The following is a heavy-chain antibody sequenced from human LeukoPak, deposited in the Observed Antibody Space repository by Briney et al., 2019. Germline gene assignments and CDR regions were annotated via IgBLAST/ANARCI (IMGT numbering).Heavy chain of an antibody. CDR2: IYSGGRT. D-gene: IGHD6-19*01. CDR3: AGGITVAARFGY. CDR1: GFTVSSNY. Sequence: QSGGSLRLSCAASGFTVSSNYMSWVRQAPGKGLEWVSVIYSGGRTYYADSVKGRFTSSRDNSKNTLYLQMNSLRAEDTAVYYCAGGITVAARFGYWGQGTLVTVSS. J-gene: IGHJ4*02. V-gene: IGHV3-66*01.